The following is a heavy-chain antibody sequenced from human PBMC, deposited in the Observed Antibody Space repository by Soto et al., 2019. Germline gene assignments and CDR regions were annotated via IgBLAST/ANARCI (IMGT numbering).Heavy chain of an antibody. J-gene: IGHJ4*02. D-gene: IGHD6-19*01. CDR2: TDYSGNT. CDR1: SDSISSYY. Sequence: QVQLQESGPGLVRPSETLSLTCTVSSDSISSYYWIWIRQSPRKGLVWIGYTDYSGNTNYNPSLKSRVTISGDTSKNQFSLRLSSVTAADTAVYYCARAVGDPLYYLDYWGQGTLVTVSS. V-gene: IGHV4-59*08. CDR3: ARAVGDPLYYLDY.